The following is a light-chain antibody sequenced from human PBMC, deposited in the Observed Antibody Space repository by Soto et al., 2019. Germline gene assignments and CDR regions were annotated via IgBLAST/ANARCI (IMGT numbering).Light chain of an antibody. V-gene: IGLV2-14*01. CDR3: NSYTSSSTLV. J-gene: IGLJ2*01. CDR2: DVS. CDR1: RSDVGSYNY. Sequence: QSALTQPASVSGSPGQSITISCTGTRSDVGSYNYVTWYQQHPGKVPQLLIYDVSNRPSGVSNRFSGSKSGYTASLTISGLQAEDEADYYCNSYTSSSTLVFGGGTKLTVL.